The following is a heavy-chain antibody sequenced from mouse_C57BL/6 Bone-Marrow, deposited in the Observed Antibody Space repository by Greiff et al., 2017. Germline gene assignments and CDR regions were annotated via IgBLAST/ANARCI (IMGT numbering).Heavy chain of an antibody. D-gene: IGHD1-1*01. CDR1: GYTFTSYG. J-gene: IGHJ1*03. CDR2: IYPRSGNT. Sequence: VQLQQSGAELARPGASVKLSCKASGYTFTSYGISWVKQRTGQGLEWIGEIYPRSGNTYYNEKFKGKATLTADKSSSTAYMELRSLTSEDSAVYFCARRVTTVWYFDVWGTGTTVTGSS. CDR3: ARRVTTVWYFDV. V-gene: IGHV1-81*01.